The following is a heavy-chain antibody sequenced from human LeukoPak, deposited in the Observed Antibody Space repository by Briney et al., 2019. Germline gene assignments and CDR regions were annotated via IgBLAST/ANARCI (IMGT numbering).Heavy chain of an antibody. J-gene: IGHJ5*02. V-gene: IGHV1-18*01. CDR1: GYTFTNSD. CDR3: ARHPYHRLGPPLDL. D-gene: IGHD1-14*01. CDR2: ISTSNGDT. Sequence: GASVKVSCRASGYTFTNSDITWVRQAPGQGLEWMGRISTSNGDTNYAAKLQGRVTMTTDTSTSTVHMELGSLTFDDTAVYFCARHPYHRLGPPLDLWGQGTLLTVSS.